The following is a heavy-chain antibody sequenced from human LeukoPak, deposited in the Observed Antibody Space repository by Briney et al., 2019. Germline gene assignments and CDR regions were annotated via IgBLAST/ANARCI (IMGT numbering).Heavy chain of an antibody. J-gene: IGHJ6*03. Sequence: ASVKVSGKVSRHTLTELSIHWVRQAPGNGLEGMGGFDPEDGETIYAQKLQGRGTMTADTSTDTAYMELSSLRAEDTAVYYCATENTAMARDYYYYYMDVWGKGTTVTVSS. CDR2: FDPEDGET. CDR3: ATENTAMARDYYYYYMDV. CDR1: RHTLTELS. V-gene: IGHV1-24*01. D-gene: IGHD5-18*01.